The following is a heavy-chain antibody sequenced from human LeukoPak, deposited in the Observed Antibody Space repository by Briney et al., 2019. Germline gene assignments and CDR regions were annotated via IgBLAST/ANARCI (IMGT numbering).Heavy chain of an antibody. CDR3: ARLNSGWYPY. V-gene: IGHV4-59*01. CDR1: GGSIGSYY. Sequence: SETLSLTCTVSGGSIGSYYWSWIRQPPGKGLEWIGYLYYSGSTNYNPSLKSRVTISVETSKNQFSLKLSSVTAADTAVYYCARLNSGWYPYWGQGILVTVSS. CDR2: LYYSGST. J-gene: IGHJ4*02. D-gene: IGHD6-19*01.